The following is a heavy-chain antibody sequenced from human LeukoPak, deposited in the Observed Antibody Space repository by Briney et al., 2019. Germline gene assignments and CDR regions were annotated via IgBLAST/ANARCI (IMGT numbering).Heavy chain of an antibody. D-gene: IGHD3-10*01. Sequence: GASVKVSCKASGYTFTSYYMHWVRQAPGQGLEWMGIINPSGGSTSYAQKFQGRVTMTRDTSTSTVYMELSSLGSEDTAVYYCARGGAIWFGESDYYYGMDVWGQGTTVTVSS. J-gene: IGHJ6*02. CDR2: INPSGGST. V-gene: IGHV1-46*01. CDR1: GYTFTSYY. CDR3: ARGGAIWFGESDYYYGMDV.